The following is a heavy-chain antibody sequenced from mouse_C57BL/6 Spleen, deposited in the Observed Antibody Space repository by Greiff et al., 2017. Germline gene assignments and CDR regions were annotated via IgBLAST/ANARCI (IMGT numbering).Heavy chain of an antibody. V-gene: IGHV5-4*01. J-gene: IGHJ2*01. Sequence: EVQLVESGGGLVKPGGSLKLSCAASGFTFSSYAMSWVRQTPEKRLEWVATISDGGSYTYYPDNVKGRFTISRDNAKNNLYLQMSHLKSEDTAMYYCARDGGDYDGYYFDYWGQGTTLTVSS. CDR1: GFTFSSYA. D-gene: IGHD2-4*01. CDR2: ISDGGSYT. CDR3: ARDGGDYDGYYFDY.